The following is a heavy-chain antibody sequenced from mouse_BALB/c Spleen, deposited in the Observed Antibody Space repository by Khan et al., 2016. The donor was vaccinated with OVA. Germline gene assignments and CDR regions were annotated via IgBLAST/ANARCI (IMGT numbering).Heavy chain of an antibody. CDR3: ARGASYWYFDV. Sequence: QIQLVQSGPELKKPGETVKISCKASGYTFTNYEMNWVKQAPGKGLKWMGWINTYTGEPTYTDDFKGRFAFSLETSASTAYLQINNRKNEDMATYFCARGASYWYFDVWGAGTTVTVSS. CDR2: INTYTGEP. CDR1: GYTFTNYE. J-gene: IGHJ1*01. V-gene: IGHV9-1*02.